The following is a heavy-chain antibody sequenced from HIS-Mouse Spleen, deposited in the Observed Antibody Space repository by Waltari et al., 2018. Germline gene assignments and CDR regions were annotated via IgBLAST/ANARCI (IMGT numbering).Heavy chain of an antibody. CDR2: IYYSGST. Sequence: QVQLQESGPGLVKPSETLSLTCTVSGGSISSYYWSWIRQPPGKGLGWIGYIYYSGSTNYNPSLKSRVTISVDTSKNQFSLKLSSVTAADTAVYYCAREGLERYYFDYWGQGTLVTVSS. V-gene: IGHV4-59*01. CDR3: AREGLERYYFDY. CDR1: GGSISSYY. J-gene: IGHJ4*02. D-gene: IGHD1-1*01.